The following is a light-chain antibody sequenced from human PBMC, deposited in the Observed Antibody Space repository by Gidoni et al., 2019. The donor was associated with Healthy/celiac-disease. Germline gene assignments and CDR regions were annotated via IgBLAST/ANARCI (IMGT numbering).Light chain of an antibody. Sequence: IVLTQSPGTLSLSPGERATLSCRASQSVSSSYLAWYQQKPGQAPRLLIYGASSRATGIPDRFSGSGSGTDCTLTISRLEPEDVAVYYCQQYGSAPWTFGQXTKVEIK. CDR1: QSVSSSY. J-gene: IGKJ1*01. V-gene: IGKV3-20*01. CDR3: QQYGSAPWT. CDR2: GAS.